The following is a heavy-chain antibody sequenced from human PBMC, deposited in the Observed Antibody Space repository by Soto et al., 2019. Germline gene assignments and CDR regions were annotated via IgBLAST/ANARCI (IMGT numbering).Heavy chain of an antibody. D-gene: IGHD3-9*01. J-gene: IGHJ6*02. V-gene: IGHV3-30*18. CDR1: GFTFGSYG. Sequence: QVQLVESGGGVVQPGRSLRLSCAASGFTFGSYGMHWVRQAPGKGLEWVAVISYDGSNKYYADSVKGRLTISRDNSKNTLFLQMNSLRAEDTAVYYCAKEGQYYDILTGYRSYYVMDVWGQGTTVTVSS. CDR3: AKEGQYYDILTGYRSYYVMDV. CDR2: ISYDGSNK.